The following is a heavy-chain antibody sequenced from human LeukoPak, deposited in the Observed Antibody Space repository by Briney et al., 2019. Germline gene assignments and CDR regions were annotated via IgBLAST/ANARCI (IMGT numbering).Heavy chain of an antibody. CDR1: GFTFSSYS. CDR3: ASRRYSSGWFDDY. J-gene: IGHJ4*02. Sequence: GGSLRLSCAASGFTFSSYSMNWVRQAPGKGLEWVSSISSSSSYIYYADSGKGRFTISRDNAKNSLYPQMNSLRAEDTAVYYCASRRYSSGWFDDYWGQGTLVTVSS. V-gene: IGHV3-21*01. D-gene: IGHD6-19*01. CDR2: ISSSSSYI.